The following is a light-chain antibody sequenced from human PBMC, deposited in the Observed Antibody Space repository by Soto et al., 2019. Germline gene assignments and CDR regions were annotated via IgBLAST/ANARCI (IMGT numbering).Light chain of an antibody. V-gene: IGLV1-44*01. CDR1: TSNIGSDT. Sequence: QSVLTQPPSASGTPGQRVTISCSGSTSNIGSDTVNWYQQLPGTAPKLLIYRNTQRPSGVPDRFSGSKSGASASLAISGLQSEDEADYYCASWDDRLDVGVFGGGTKLTVL. J-gene: IGLJ3*02. CDR3: ASWDDRLDVGV. CDR2: RNT.